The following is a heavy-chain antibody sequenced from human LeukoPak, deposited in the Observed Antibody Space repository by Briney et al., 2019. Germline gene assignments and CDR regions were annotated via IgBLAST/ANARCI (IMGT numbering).Heavy chain of an antibody. V-gene: IGHV3-23*01. CDR3: AKEDGVAAAGY. CDR2: ISSSDNST. Sequence: PGGSLRLSCAASGFTFTGYAMSWVRQAPGKGLEYVSVISSSDNSTYYADSVKGRFTISRDISKNTLYLQMNSLRAEDTAVYYCAKEDGVAAAGYWGQGTLVTVSS. J-gene: IGHJ4*02. D-gene: IGHD6-13*01. CDR1: GFTFTGYA.